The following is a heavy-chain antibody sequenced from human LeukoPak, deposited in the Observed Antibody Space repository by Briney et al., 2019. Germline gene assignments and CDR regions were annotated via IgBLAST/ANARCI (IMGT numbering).Heavy chain of an antibody. D-gene: IGHD3-10*01. CDR2: IYTSGST. CDR1: GGSISSGSYY. J-gene: IGHJ4*02. Sequence: SETLSLTCTVSGGSISSGSYYWSWIRQPAGKGLEWIGRIYTSGSTNYNPSLKSRVTISVDTSKNQFSLKLSSVTAADTAVYYCARGPVLLWFGEWEEWGQGALVTVSS. V-gene: IGHV4-61*02. CDR3: ARGPVLLWFGEWEE.